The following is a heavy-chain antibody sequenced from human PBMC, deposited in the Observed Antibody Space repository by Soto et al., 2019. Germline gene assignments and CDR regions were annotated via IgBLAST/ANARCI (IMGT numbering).Heavy chain of an antibody. J-gene: IGHJ6*02. CDR2: IIPIFGTA. CDR3: AREIGNPGPQYYYYYGMDV. CDR1: GGTFSSYA. V-gene: IGHV1-69*13. D-gene: IGHD1-1*01. Sequence: SVKVSRKASGGTFSSYAISCVRLAPGQGLEWMGGIIPIFGTANYAQKFQGRVTITADESTSTAYMELSSLRSEDTAVYYCAREIGNPGPQYYYYYGMDVRGQGTTVTLSS.